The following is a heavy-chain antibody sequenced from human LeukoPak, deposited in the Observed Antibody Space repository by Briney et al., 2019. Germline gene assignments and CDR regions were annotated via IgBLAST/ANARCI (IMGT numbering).Heavy chain of an antibody. J-gene: IGHJ4*02. CDR1: GYTFINYG. CDR3: ARSNRLGELWVY. CDR2: ISAYNGNT. D-gene: IGHD3-16*01. Sequence: ASVKVSCKASGYTFINYGISWVRQAPGQGLEWMGWISAYNGNTNYAQKLQGRVTMTTDTSTSTAYMELRSLRSDDTAVYYCARSNRLGELWVYWGQGTLVTVSS. V-gene: IGHV1-18*01.